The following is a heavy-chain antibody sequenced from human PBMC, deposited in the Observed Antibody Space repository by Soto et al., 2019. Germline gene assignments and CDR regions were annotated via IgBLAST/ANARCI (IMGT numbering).Heavy chain of an antibody. Sequence: QEQLAQSGAEVKEPGASVKVSCKASGYTFINYYIHWVRQAPGQGLEWMAIINPMGGSTNYAQEFQGRVTLTSDTSTSTGYMELSSLRFEDTALFYCARDLAAGDLWGQGTLVTVSS. CDR2: INPMGGST. CDR3: ARDLAAGDL. D-gene: IGHD6-13*01. V-gene: IGHV1-46*01. CDR1: GYTFINYY. J-gene: IGHJ5*02.